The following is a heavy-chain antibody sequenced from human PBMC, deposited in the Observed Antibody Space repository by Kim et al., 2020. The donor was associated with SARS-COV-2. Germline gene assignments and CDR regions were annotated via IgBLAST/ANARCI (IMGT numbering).Heavy chain of an antibody. V-gene: IGHV3-23*01. Sequence: GGSLRLSCVASGFTFSNYAMSWVRQAPGKGLEWVSGISGSGSSTYYADSVKGQFTISRDNSKNTLYLQMNSLRAEDTAVYYCAASMARGVIRGYYCYPMDVWGQGATVTVSS. D-gene: IGHD3-10*01. CDR3: AASMARGVIRGYYCYPMDV. CDR1: GFTFSNYA. CDR2: ISGSGSST. J-gene: IGHJ6*02.